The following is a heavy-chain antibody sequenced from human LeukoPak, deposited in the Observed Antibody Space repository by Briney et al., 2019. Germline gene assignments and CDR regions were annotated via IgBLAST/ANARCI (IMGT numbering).Heavy chain of an antibody. Sequence: SETLSLTCTVSGDSISSYYWSWVRQPAGKSLEWIGRIHPSGSTNYNPSLKSRVTLSVDTSKNQFSLKLSSVTAADTAVYYCARGPPPDFDYWGRGTLVTVSS. CDR2: IHPSGST. CDR3: ARGPPPDFDY. CDR1: GDSISSYY. J-gene: IGHJ4*02. V-gene: IGHV4-4*07.